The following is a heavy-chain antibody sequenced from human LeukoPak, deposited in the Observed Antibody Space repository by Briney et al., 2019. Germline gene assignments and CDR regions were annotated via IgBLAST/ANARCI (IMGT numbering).Heavy chain of an antibody. CDR3: AREIYDSSGYYFDY. V-gene: IGHV3-7*01. CDR2: IKQDGSEK. Sequence: PGGSLRLSCAASGFTFSSYGMHWVRQAPGKGLEWVANIKQDGSEKYYVDSVKGRFTISRDNAKNSLYLQMNSLRAEDTAVYYCAREIYDSSGYYFDYWGQGTLVAVSS. CDR1: GFTFSSYG. D-gene: IGHD3-22*01. J-gene: IGHJ4*02.